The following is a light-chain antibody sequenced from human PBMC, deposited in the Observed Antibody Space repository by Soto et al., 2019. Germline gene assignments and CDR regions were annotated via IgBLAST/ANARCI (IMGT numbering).Light chain of an antibody. CDR2: GNS. Sequence: QSVLTQPPSVSGAPGQRVTISCTGSSSNIGAGYDVHWYQQLPGTAPKLLIYGNSNRPSGVPDRFSGSKSGTSASLAITGLQAEDEADYYCQSYDSSLSGPVVFGGGTQL. V-gene: IGLV1-40*01. J-gene: IGLJ2*01. CDR1: SSNIGAGYD. CDR3: QSYDSSLSGPVV.